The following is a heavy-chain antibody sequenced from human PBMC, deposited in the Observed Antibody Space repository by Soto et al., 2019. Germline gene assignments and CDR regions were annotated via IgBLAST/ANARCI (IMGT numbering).Heavy chain of an antibody. Sequence: QVQLQESGPGLVKPSQTLSLTCTVSGGSISSGGYYWSWIRQHPGKGLEWIGYIYYSGSTYYNPSLKSRXTXSXXTSKNQFSLKLSSVTAADTAVYYCASQGGSYYLDYWGQGTLVTVSS. V-gene: IGHV4-31*03. CDR1: GGSISSGGYY. J-gene: IGHJ4*02. D-gene: IGHD1-26*01. CDR2: IYYSGST. CDR3: ASQGGSYYLDY.